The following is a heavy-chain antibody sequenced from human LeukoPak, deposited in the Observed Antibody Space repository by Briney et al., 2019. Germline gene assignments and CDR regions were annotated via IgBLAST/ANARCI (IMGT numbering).Heavy chain of an antibody. V-gene: IGHV3-7*01. CDR3: ARAQVVAGDAFDI. D-gene: IGHD5-12*01. J-gene: IGHJ3*02. CDR1: GFTFSSYW. Sequence: GGSLRLSCAASGFTFSSYWMGWVRQAPGRGLEWVANIKQDGSEKYYVDSVKGRFTISRDNAKNSLYLQMNSLRAEDTAVYYCARAQVVAGDAFDIWGQGTMVTVSS. CDR2: IKQDGSEK.